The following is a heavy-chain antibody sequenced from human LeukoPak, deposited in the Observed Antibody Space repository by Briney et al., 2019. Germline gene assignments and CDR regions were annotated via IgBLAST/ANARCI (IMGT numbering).Heavy chain of an antibody. Sequence: PGGSLRLSCAASGFTFSSYGMHWVRQAPGKGLEWVAFIRYDGSNKYYADSVKGRFTISRGNSKNTLYLQMNSLRAEDTAVYYCAKDLNRYCSGGSCYFYDYWGQGTLVTVSS. CDR3: AKDLNRYCSGGSCYFYDY. CDR1: GFTFSSYG. D-gene: IGHD2-15*01. CDR2: IRYDGSNK. V-gene: IGHV3-30*02. J-gene: IGHJ4*02.